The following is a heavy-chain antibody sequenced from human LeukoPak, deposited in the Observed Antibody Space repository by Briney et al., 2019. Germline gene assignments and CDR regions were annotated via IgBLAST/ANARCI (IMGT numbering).Heavy chain of an antibody. CDR1: GYSFTSYW. CDR2: IYPGDSDT. CDR3: ARQRGSSSWYGAFDY. Sequence: GESLKISCKGSGYSFTSYWIGWVRQMPGKGLEWMGIIYPGDSDTRYSPSFQGQVTISADKSISTAYLQWSSLKASDTAMYYCARQRGSSSWYGAFDYWGQGTLVTVSS. D-gene: IGHD6-13*01. J-gene: IGHJ4*02. V-gene: IGHV5-51*01.